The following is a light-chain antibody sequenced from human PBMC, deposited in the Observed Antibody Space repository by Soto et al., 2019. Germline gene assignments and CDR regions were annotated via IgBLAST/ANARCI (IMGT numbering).Light chain of an antibody. CDR3: SSYTSRNNFDV. V-gene: IGLV2-14*01. Sequence: QSALTQPASVSGSPGQSITISCTGTSSDVGGYNYVSWYQQHPGKAPKLMIYEVSNRPSGVSNRFSGSKSGNTASLTISGLQAEDEADYYCSSYTSRNNFDVFGSGTKVTVL. J-gene: IGLJ1*01. CDR2: EVS. CDR1: SSDVGGYNY.